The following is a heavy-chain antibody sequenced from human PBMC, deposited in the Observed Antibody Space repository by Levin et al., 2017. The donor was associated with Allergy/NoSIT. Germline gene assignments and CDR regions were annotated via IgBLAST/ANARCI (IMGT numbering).Heavy chain of an antibody. V-gene: IGHV1-3*01. CDR2: INAGNGNT. Sequence: ASVKVSCKASGYTFTSYAMHWVRQAPGQRLEWMGWINAGNGNTKYSQKFQGRVTITRDTSASTAYMELSSLRSEDTAVYYCARAIHEAAAGHFDYWGQGTLVTVSS. J-gene: IGHJ4*02. CDR1: GYTFTSYA. D-gene: IGHD6-13*01. CDR3: ARAIHEAAAGHFDY.